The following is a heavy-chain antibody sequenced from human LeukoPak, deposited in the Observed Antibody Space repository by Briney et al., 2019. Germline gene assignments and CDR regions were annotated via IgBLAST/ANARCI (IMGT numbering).Heavy chain of an antibody. D-gene: IGHD3-22*01. Sequence: QSGGSLRLSCAASGFTFSSYAMHWVRQAPGKGLEWVSTIGGRGVTTFYADSVKGRFIISRDNSKNTVYLQMNSLRVEDTAVYYCVKGNNYYDSSGYCHSWGQGTLVTVSS. J-gene: IGHJ4*02. CDR1: GFTFSSYA. CDR3: VKGNNYYDSSGYCHS. CDR2: IGGRGVTT. V-gene: IGHV3-23*01.